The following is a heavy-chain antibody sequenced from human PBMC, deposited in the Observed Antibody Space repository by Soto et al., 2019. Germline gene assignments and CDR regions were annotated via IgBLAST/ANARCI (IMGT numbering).Heavy chain of an antibody. D-gene: IGHD3-22*01. CDR1: GDSVSSGY. Sequence: SETLSLTCNVSGDSVSSGYWSWVRQPPGKGLEWIGFMYFGGSFNYNPSLAGRVTISVETSKNQFSMKMTSVTAADTAVYYCARSYYDSLGFTVGPWGQGTLVTVSS. J-gene: IGHJ5*02. CDR2: MYFGGSF. V-gene: IGHV4-59*02. CDR3: ARSYYDSLGFTVGP.